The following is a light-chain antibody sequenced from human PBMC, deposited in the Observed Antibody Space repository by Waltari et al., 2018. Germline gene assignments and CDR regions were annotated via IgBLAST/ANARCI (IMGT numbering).Light chain of an antibody. CDR2: KAS. V-gene: IGKV1-5*03. CDR1: QSISSW. Sequence: TCRASQSISSWLAWYQQKPGKAPKLLIYKASSLESGVPSRFSGSGSGTEFTLTISSLQPDDFATYYCQQYNSYPYTFGQGTKLRSN. J-gene: IGKJ2*01. CDR3: QQYNSYPYT.